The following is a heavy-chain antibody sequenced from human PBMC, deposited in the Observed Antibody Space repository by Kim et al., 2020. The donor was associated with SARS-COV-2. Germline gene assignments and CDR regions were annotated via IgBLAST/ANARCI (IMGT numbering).Heavy chain of an antibody. V-gene: IGHV4-39*01. Sequence: SETLSLTCTVSGGSISSSSYYWGWIRQPPGKGLEWIGSIYYSGSTYYNPSLKSRVTISVDTSKNQFSLKLSSVTAADTAVYYCARQAIWFGELLSDYYYYYGMDVWGQGTTVTVSS. CDR1: GGSISSSSYY. D-gene: IGHD3-10*01. CDR2: IYYSGST. CDR3: ARQAIWFGELLSDYYYYYGMDV. J-gene: IGHJ6*02.